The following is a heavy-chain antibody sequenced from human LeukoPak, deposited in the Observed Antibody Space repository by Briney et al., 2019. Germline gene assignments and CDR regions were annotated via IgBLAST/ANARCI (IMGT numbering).Heavy chain of an antibody. CDR1: GGSISSYY. D-gene: IGHD3-10*01. CDR3: ARDSGTTGEVKFDP. J-gene: IGHJ5*02. CDR2: IYTSGTI. Sequence: PSETLSLTCTVSGGSISSYYWSWIRQPAGTALEWIGRIYTSGTITYNSSLKSRVTMSVDTSKNQFSLKLSSVTAADTAVYYCARDSGTTGEVKFDPWGQGTLVTVSS. V-gene: IGHV4-4*07.